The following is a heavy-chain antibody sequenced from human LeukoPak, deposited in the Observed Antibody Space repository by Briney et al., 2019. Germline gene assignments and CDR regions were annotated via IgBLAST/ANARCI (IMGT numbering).Heavy chain of an antibody. CDR3: ARASLRFLEWLFPSFDY. V-gene: IGHV4-34*01. D-gene: IGHD3-3*01. CDR2: INHSGST. Sequence: PSETLSLTCAVYGGSFSGYYWSWIRQPPGKGLEWIGEINHSGSTNYNPSLKSRVTISVDTSKNQFSLKLSSVTAADTAVYYCARASLRFLEWLFPSFDYWGQGTLVTVSS. CDR1: GGSFSGYY. J-gene: IGHJ4*02.